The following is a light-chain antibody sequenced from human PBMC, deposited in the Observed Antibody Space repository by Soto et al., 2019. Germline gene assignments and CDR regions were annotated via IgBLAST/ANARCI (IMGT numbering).Light chain of an antibody. CDR1: QSLFNQY. V-gene: IGKV3-20*01. CDR2: GAS. Sequence: EIMLTQSPGTLSLSPGERATLSFRASQSLFNQYLACYQQRPGQAPRLLIHGASTRAPGIPERFSGSGSETDFVLTISSLDLDDFAVYYCQQYGSPPRTFGHGTKVELK. J-gene: IGKJ1*01. CDR3: QQYGSPPRT.